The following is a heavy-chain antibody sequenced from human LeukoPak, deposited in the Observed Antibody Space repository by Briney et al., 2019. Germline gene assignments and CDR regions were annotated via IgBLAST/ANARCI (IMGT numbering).Heavy chain of an antibody. CDR3: AGIWASDDAFDI. Sequence: SVKLSCKPSGYTFTSYGLIWVRQAPGHELKGMGWISAYNGNTNYAQKLQGRVTMTPDTSKSTAYMALRSVRADDTAVYYCAGIWASDDAFDIWGQGAMVTVSS. V-gene: IGHV1-18*01. CDR1: GYTFTSYG. J-gene: IGHJ3*02. D-gene: IGHD2-15*01. CDR2: ISAYNGNT.